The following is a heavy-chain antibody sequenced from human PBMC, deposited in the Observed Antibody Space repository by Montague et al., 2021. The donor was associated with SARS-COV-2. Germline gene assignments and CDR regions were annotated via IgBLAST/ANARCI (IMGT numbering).Heavy chain of an antibody. CDR2: ISGRGSYT. J-gene: IGHJ4*02. CDR1: GFTFSDYY. CDR3: ARLVGVESNRRDYFNY. D-gene: IGHD1-14*01. V-gene: IGHV3-11*03. Sequence: SLRLSCAASGFTFSDYYMSRIRQAPGKGLEWVSYISGRGSYTDYADSVKGRFTISRDNARKSLYLEMNSLRAEDAAVYYCARLVGVESNRRDYFNYWGQGTLVTVSS.